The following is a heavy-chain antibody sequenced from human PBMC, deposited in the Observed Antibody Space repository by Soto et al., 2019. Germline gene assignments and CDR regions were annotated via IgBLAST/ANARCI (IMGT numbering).Heavy chain of an antibody. V-gene: IGHV1-69*02. CDR1: GGTFNSYT. J-gene: IGHJ4*02. D-gene: IGHD3-10*01. Sequence: QVQLVQSGAEVKKPGSSMKVSCTASGGTFNSYTINWVRQAPGRGLEWVGRVNPIVGMSNSALKFQGRVTITADKSTSTAFMYLTSLKSEDTAVYYCATSYGSGSTHFDSWGQGTLVTVS. CDR2: VNPIVGMS. CDR3: ATSYGSGSTHFDS.